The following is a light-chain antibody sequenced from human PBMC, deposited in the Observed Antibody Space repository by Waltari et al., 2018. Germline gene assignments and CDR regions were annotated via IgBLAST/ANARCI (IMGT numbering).Light chain of an antibody. V-gene: IGLV2-23*01. J-gene: IGLJ2*01. CDR2: EDS. CDR1: SSDVGSYNL. Sequence: QSALTQPASVSGSPGQSITISCTGTSSDVGSYNLVSWYQQHPGKVPKLMIYEDSKRPSRLFTRFPSSKSGNTASLTISWLQAEDEADYSCCSYAAGGSSVLFGGGTKLTVL. CDR3: CSYAAGGSSVL.